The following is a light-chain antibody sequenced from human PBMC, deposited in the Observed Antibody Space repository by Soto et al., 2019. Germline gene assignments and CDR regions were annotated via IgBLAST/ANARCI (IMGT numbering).Light chain of an antibody. J-gene: IGKJ1*01. CDR2: DTS. Sequence: FVLTQSPVTLSLSPGEGATLSCRASLSVGSTCLAWYQQKPGQAPRLLIYDTSSRATGIPARFSGSGSGTDFTLTISGLEPEDFAVYYCQQCGVSPWTFGQGTKVEI. V-gene: IGKV3-20*01. CDR1: LSVGSTC. CDR3: QQCGVSPWT.